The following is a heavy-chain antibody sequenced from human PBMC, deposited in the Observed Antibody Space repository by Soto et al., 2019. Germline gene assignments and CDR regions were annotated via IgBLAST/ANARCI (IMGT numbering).Heavy chain of an antibody. CDR1: GFTFSSYA. V-gene: IGHV3-23*01. CDR3: PKGRTHYGDYVY. J-gene: IGHJ4*02. Sequence: PGGSLRLSCAASGFTFSSYAMSWVRQAPGKGLEWVSAISGSGGSTYYADSVKGRFTISRDNSKNTLYLQMNSPRAEDTAVYYCPKGRTHYGDYVYWGQGTLVTVSS. D-gene: IGHD4-17*01. CDR2: ISGSGGST.